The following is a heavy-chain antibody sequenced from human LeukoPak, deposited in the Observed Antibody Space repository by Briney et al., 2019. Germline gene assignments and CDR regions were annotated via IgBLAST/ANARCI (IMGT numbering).Heavy chain of an antibody. D-gene: IGHD6-19*01. Sequence: PSETLSLTCTVSGGSTSTYYWSWIRQPAGKGLEWIGRIYTSGNTNYNPSLKSRVTMSVDTSKNQISLKLSSVTAADTAVYYCARLAGTDAFDVWGQGTMVTVSS. CDR2: IYTSGNT. V-gene: IGHV4-4*07. J-gene: IGHJ3*01. CDR3: ARLAGTDAFDV. CDR1: GGSTSTYY.